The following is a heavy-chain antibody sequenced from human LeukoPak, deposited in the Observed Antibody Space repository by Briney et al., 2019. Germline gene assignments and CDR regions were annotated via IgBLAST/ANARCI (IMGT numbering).Heavy chain of an antibody. CDR3: ATGEGH. V-gene: IGHV3-7*01. D-gene: IGHD2-21*01. CDR1: GFIFSSDW. J-gene: IGHJ4*02. CDR2: IKQDGSAK. Sequence: GGSLRLSCSASGFIFSSDWMMWVRQAPGKGLEWVATIKQDGSAKYYVDSVKGRFTISRDNAKKTLYLEMNTLRAEDTAVYYCATGEGHWGQGTLVTVSS.